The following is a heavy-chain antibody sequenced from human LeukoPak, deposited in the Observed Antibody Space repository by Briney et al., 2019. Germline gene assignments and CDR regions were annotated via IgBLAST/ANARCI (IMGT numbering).Heavy chain of an antibody. CDR3: ARDLGVAGPNYYYYYMDV. CDR2: INHSGNT. V-gene: IGHV4-34*01. Sequence: SETLSLTCAVYGGSFSGYYWSWIRQPPGKGLEWIGEINHSGNTNYNPSLKSRVTMSVDTSKNQFSLKLSSVTAADTAVYYCARDLGVAGPNYYYYYMDVWGKGTTVTVSS. CDR1: GGSFSGYY. J-gene: IGHJ6*03. D-gene: IGHD6-19*01.